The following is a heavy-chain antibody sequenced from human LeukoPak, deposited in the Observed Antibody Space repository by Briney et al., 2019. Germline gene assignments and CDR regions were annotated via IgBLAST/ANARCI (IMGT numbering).Heavy chain of an antibody. V-gene: IGHV1-69*04. D-gene: IGHD3-22*01. CDR1: GGTFSSYA. CDR3: ARDPLYYYDSSXYVXFDY. CDR2: IIPXXGIA. Sequence: VASVKVSCKASGGTFSSYAISWVRQAPGQGLEWMGRIIPXXGIANYAQKFQGRVTITADKSTSTAYMELSSLRSEDTAVCYCARDPLYYYDSSXYVXFDYWGQGTLVTVSS. J-gene: IGHJ4*02.